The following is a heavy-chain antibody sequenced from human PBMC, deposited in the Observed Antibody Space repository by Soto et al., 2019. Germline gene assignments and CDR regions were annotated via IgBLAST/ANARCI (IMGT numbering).Heavy chain of an antibody. D-gene: IGHD4-17*01. V-gene: IGHV4-59*01. Sequence: PWETLSLTCTVSGGSMSSNYWTWIRQSPGKGLEWIGYIYYTGSTKYNPSLKSRVTISLDTSKNQFSLRLTSVTSADTAVYYCARGGSYGDFFNYRGQGAQITVSS. CDR2: IYYTGST. J-gene: IGHJ4*02. CDR1: GGSMSSNY. CDR3: ARGGSYGDFFNY.